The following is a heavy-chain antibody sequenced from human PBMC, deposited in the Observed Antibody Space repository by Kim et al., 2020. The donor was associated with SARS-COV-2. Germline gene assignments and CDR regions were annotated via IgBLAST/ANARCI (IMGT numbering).Heavy chain of an antibody. V-gene: IGHV6-1*01. CDR3: ARDTPGQKAFDI. J-gene: IGHJ3*02. Sequence: YAVPVKRRVTINPDTAENQFALQLNAVTAEDTAVYYCARDTPGQKAFDIWGQGTMVTVS.